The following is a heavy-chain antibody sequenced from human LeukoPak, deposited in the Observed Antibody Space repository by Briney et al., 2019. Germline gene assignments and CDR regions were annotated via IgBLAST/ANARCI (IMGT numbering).Heavy chain of an antibody. Sequence: SETLSLTCTVSGGSISSDDYYWSWIRQPPGKGLEWIGHITYSGSTDYSPSLRSRVTMSVDTSKNQFSLKLNPVTAAETAMYFCARGGVGGYDYFDSWGQGTLVAVSS. CDR3: ARGGVGGYDYFDS. J-gene: IGHJ4*02. CDR2: ITYSGST. D-gene: IGHD5-12*01. CDR1: GGSISSDDYY. V-gene: IGHV4-30-4*01.